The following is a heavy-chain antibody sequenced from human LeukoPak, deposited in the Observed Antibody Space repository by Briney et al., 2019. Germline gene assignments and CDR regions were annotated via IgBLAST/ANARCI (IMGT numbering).Heavy chain of an antibody. D-gene: IGHD2-2*01. CDR3: ARLDIVVVPASAFDI. CDR1: GGPISSYY. V-gene: IGHV4-59*08. CDR2: IYYSGIT. Sequence: KTSETLSLTCTVSGGPISSYYWSWIRQPPGKGREWIGYIYYSGITYYNPSLKSRVTISVDTSKNQFSLKLSSVTAADTAVYYCARLDIVVVPASAFDIWAKGQWSPSLQ. J-gene: IGHJ3*02.